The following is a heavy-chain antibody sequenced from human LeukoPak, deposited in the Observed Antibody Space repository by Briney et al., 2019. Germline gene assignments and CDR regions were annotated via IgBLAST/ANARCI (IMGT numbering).Heavy chain of an antibody. D-gene: IGHD3-22*01. CDR3: GGSGRASNYYGSSGYYVT. Sequence: SETLSLTCTVSGGSISSYYWSWIRQPAGKGLEWIGRIYTSGSTNYNPSLKSRVTMSVDTSKNQFSLKLSSVTAADTAVYYCGGSGRASNYYGSSGYYVTWGQGTLVTVSS. CDR1: GGSISSYY. J-gene: IGHJ5*02. CDR2: IYTSGST. V-gene: IGHV4-4*07.